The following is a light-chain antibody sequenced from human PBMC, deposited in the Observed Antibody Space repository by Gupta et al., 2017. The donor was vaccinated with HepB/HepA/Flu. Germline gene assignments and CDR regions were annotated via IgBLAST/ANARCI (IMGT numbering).Light chain of an antibody. CDR2: EVN. CDR1: SSDVGGYDY. Sequence: QSALTQPPSASGSPGQSVTIPCTATSSDVGGYDYVSWYQQHPGKAPKLMIHEVNKRPSGVPDRFSGSKSGNTASLTVSGLQAEDEADYYCSSYAGSNNLIFGGGTRLTVL. CDR3: SSYAGSNNLI. V-gene: IGLV2-8*01. J-gene: IGLJ2*01.